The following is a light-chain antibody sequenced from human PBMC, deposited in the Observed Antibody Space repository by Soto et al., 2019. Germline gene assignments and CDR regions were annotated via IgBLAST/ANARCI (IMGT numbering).Light chain of an antibody. J-gene: IGKJ4*01. Sequence: EIVLAQSPATLSLSPWERAALSCVASQSVSSNYLAWYQQKPGLAPRLLIYDASRRATGIPDRFSGSGSGAEFTLTISSLQSEDFAVYYCQQFNNWPLTFGGGTKVDIK. CDR2: DAS. CDR1: QSVSSNY. V-gene: IGKV3D-20*01. CDR3: QQFNNWPLT.